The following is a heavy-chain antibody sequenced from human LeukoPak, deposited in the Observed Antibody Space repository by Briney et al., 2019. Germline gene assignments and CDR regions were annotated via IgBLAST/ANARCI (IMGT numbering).Heavy chain of an antibody. CDR3: ANLVVVTARIDY. Sequence: GGSLRLSCAASGFAASGFTFSTFGMHWVRQAPGKGLEWVAFIRYDGSNKYYADSVKGRFTISRDNSKNTLYLQMNSLRAEDTAVYYCANLVVVTARIDYWGQGTLVTVSS. V-gene: IGHV3-30*02. D-gene: IGHD2-21*02. CDR2: IRYDGSNK. CDR1: GFTFSTFG. J-gene: IGHJ4*02.